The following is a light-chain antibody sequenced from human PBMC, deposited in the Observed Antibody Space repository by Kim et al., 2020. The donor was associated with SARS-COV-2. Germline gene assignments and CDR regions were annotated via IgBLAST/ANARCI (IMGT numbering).Light chain of an antibody. Sequence: SVGDRVTITCRASQGISSYLAWYQQKPGKAPKLLIYAASTVQSGFPSRFSGSGSGTDFTLTISSLQPEDFATYYCQQLNSYPRITFGQGTRLEIK. V-gene: IGKV1-9*01. J-gene: IGKJ5*01. CDR2: AAS. CDR3: QQLNSYPRIT. CDR1: QGISSY.